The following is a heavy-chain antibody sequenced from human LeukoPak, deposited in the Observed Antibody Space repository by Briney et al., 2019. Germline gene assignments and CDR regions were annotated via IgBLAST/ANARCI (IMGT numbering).Heavy chain of an antibody. J-gene: IGHJ4*02. CDR1: GFNVSSDY. CDR3: AKDLAMEWLLSPPDY. V-gene: IGHV3-53*05. Sequence: GGSLRLSCAASGFNVSSDYMSWVRQAPGKGLEWVSVIYSGGSTYYAESVKGRFTISRDNSKNTLYLQMNSLRAEDTAVYYCAKDLAMEWLLSPPDYWGQGTLVTVSS. CDR2: IYSGGST. D-gene: IGHD3-3*01.